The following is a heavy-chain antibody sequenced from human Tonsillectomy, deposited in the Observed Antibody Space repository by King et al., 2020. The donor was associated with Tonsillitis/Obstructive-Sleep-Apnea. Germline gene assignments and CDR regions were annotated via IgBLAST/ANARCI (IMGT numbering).Heavy chain of an antibody. J-gene: IGHJ3*02. D-gene: IGHD1-14*01. V-gene: IGHV3-43*02. CDR1: GFTFDDYA. CDR2: IGADGGGT. CDR3: EKEKEHNPGYAIDI. Sequence: EVQLVESGGGVVQPGGSLRLSCAASGFTFDDYAMHWVRQAPGKGLEWVSLIGADGGGTYYADFVKSRFTISRDNSKNSLYLQMNSLRTEDTALYYCEKEKEHNPGYAIDIWGQGTMVTVSS.